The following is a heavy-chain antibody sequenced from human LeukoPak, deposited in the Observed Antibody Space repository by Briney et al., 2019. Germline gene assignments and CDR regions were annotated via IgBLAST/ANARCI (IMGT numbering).Heavy chain of an antibody. CDR2: ISAYDGDT. CDR1: GYTFSSHG. Sequence: ASVKVSCKTSGYTFSSHGISWVRQAPGQGLEWMGWISAYDGDTNYAQKLQGRVTMTTDTSTSTAYMELRSLRSDDTAVYYCARALTDWFDPWGQGTLVTVSS. J-gene: IGHJ5*02. CDR3: ARALTDWFDP. V-gene: IGHV1-18*01.